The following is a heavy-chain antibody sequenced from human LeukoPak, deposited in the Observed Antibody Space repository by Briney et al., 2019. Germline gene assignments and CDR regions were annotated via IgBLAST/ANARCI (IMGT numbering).Heavy chain of an antibody. Sequence: SETLSLTCTVSGGSISSSSYYWGWIRQPPGKGLEWIGSIYYGGSTYYNPSLKSRVTISVDTPKNQFSLKLSSVTAADTAVYYCVGYSYGRETFDYWGQGTLVTVSS. V-gene: IGHV4-39*01. CDR2: IYYGGST. D-gene: IGHD5-18*01. CDR1: GGSISSSSYY. J-gene: IGHJ4*02. CDR3: VGYSYGRETFDY.